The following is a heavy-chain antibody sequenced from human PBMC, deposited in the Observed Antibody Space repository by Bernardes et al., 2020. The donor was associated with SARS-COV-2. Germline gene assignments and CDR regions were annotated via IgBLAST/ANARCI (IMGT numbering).Heavy chain of an antibody. J-gene: IGHJ4*02. CDR3: ARGSPVGEVAFDY. CDR1: GGSISSYY. D-gene: IGHD5-12*01. V-gene: IGHV4-59*13. Sequence: SETLSLTCIVSGGSISSYYWRWIRQPPGKGLEWIGYIYYSGSTNYNPSLKSRVTILVDTSKNHFSLKLSFVTAADSAVYYCARGSPVGEVAFDYWGQGTLVTVSS. CDR2: IYYSGST.